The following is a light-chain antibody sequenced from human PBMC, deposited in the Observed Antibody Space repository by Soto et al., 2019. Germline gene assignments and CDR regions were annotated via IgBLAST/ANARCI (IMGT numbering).Light chain of an antibody. CDR3: QQGNSFPFT. J-gene: IGKJ3*01. V-gene: IGKV1-12*01. CDR2: GAS. Sequence: DIQITQSPSSVSASVGDRVTVTCRASQNISSWLAWYQQTPGKAPNVLIYGASTLQRGVPSRFSGSGSGTEFTLTISNLQPEDFAIYFCQQGNSFPFTFGPGTRVD. CDR1: QNISSW.